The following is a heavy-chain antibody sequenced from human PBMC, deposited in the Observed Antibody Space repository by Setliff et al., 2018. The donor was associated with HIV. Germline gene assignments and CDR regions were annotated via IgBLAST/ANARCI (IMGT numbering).Heavy chain of an antibody. V-gene: IGHV4-61*02. Sequence: SETLSLTCTVSGGSISSASYYWSWIRQPAGKGLEWIGRIDSSGTTDYKPSLKGRVAISVDTSRNQFSLRVTSVTAADTAVYFCARDRHSSGLGSYGPWGPGILVTVSS. CDR1: GGSISSASYY. J-gene: IGHJ5*02. CDR3: ARDRHSSGLGSYGP. D-gene: IGHD3-10*01. CDR2: IDSSGTT.